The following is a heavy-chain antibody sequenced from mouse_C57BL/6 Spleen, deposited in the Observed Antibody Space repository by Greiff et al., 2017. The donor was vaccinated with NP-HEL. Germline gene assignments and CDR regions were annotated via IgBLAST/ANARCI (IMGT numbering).Heavy chain of an antibody. CDR2: ISGGGGNT. J-gene: IGHJ2*01. CDR1: GFTFSSYT. CDR3: ARHPHYDRYYFDY. V-gene: IGHV5-9*01. D-gene: IGHD2-4*01. Sequence: EVQGVESGGGLVKPGGSLKLSCAASGFTFSSYTMSWVRQTPEKRLEWVATISGGGGNTYYPDSVKGRFTISRDNAKNTLYLQMSSLRSEDTALYYCARHPHYDRYYFDYWGQGTTLTVSS.